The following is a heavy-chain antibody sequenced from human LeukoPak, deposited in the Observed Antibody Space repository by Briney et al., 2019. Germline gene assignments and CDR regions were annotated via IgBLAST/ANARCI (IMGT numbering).Heavy chain of an antibody. CDR2: INTNTGNP. CDR1: GYTFTSYA. V-gene: IGHV7-4-1*02. CDR3: ARDYTLTLGTTTYFQH. Sequence: ASVKVSCKASGYTFTSYAMNWVRQAPGQGLELMGWINTNTGNPTYAQGSTGRFVFSLDTSVSTAYLQIRSLKAEDTAVYYCARDYTLTLGTTTYFQHWGQGTLVTVSS. J-gene: IGHJ1*01. D-gene: IGHD1-7*01.